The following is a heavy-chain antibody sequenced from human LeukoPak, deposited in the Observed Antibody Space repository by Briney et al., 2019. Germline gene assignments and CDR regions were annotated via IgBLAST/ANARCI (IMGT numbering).Heavy chain of an antibody. CDR1: GGSISSYY. J-gene: IGHJ5*02. V-gene: IGHV4-59*08. Sequence: PSETLSLTCTVSGGSISSYYWSWIRQPPGKGREWIGYIYYSGSTNYNPSLKSRVTISVDTSKNQFSLKLSSVTAADTAVYYCARHRWQWPGLGTRGPWFDPWGQGTLVTGSS. D-gene: IGHD6-19*01. CDR3: ARHRWQWPGLGTRGPWFDP. CDR2: IYYSGST.